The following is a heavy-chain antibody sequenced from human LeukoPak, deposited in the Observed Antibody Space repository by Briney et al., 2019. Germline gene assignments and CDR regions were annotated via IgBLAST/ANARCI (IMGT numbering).Heavy chain of an antibody. V-gene: IGHV3-23*01. CDR2: ISGSGGIT. CDR3: ARDLATMVRGVIDY. J-gene: IGHJ4*02. D-gene: IGHD3-10*01. Sequence: PGGSLRLSCAASGFIFNSHAMNWVRQAPGKGLEWVSVISGSGGITYYADSVKGRFTVSRDNSKNTLFLQMNSLRAEDTAVYYCARDLATMVRGVIDYWGQGTLVTVSS. CDR1: GFIFNSHA.